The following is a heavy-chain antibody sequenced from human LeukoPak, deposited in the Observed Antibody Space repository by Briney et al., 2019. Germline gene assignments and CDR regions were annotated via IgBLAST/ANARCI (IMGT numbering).Heavy chain of an antibody. CDR1: GFTFSSYW. CDR3: ARAHYDFWSGLSSGMDV. CDR2: IKQDGSEK. Sequence: GGSLRLSCAASGFTFSSYWMNWARQAPGKGLEWVANIKQDGSEKYYVDSVKGRFTISRDNAKNSLYLQMNSLRAEDTAVYYCARAHYDFWSGLSSGMDVWGQGTTVTVSS. D-gene: IGHD3-3*01. J-gene: IGHJ6*02. V-gene: IGHV3-7*03.